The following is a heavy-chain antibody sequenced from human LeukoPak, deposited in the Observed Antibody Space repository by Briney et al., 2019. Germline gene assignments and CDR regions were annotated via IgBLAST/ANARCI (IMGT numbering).Heavy chain of an antibody. J-gene: IGHJ4*02. Sequence: ESLKISCKGSGYSFTSYWISWVRQMPGKGLEWMGRITPSDSYTNYSPSFQGHVTISADKSISTAYLQWSSLKASDTAMYYCARQGGSSYDILTGYYPETTFDYWGQGTLVTVSS. D-gene: IGHD3-9*01. CDR1: GYSFTSYW. CDR3: ARQGGSSYDILTGYYPETTFDY. V-gene: IGHV5-10-1*01. CDR2: ITPSDSYT.